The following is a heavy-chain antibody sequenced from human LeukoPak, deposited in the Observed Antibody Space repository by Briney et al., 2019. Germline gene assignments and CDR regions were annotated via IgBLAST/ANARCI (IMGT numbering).Heavy chain of an antibody. J-gene: IGHJ4*02. CDR2: ISGSGGST. Sequence: GRSLRLSCAASGFTFSSYAMSWVRQAPGKGLEWVSAISGSGGSTYYADSVKGRFTISRDNSKNTLYLQMNSPRAEDTAVYYCANTLPYYYDSSGYYPLDYWGQGTLVTVSS. D-gene: IGHD3-22*01. CDR3: ANTLPYYYDSSGYYPLDY. CDR1: GFTFSSYA. V-gene: IGHV3-23*01.